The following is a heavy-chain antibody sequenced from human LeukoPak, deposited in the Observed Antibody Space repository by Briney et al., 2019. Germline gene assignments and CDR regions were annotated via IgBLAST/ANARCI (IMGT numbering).Heavy chain of an antibody. D-gene: IGHD5-12*01. V-gene: IGHV3-48*02. J-gene: IGHJ4*02. Sequence: GGSLRLSCVASGFTFRSYAMQWVHQAPGKGLEWVSYITYNSGTIFYADSVKGRFTISRDNAKDSLYLQMSSLRDEDTAVYYCARDGVAPCGYWGQGTLVTVSS. CDR3: ARDGVAPCGY. CDR2: ITYNSGTI. CDR1: GFTFRSYA.